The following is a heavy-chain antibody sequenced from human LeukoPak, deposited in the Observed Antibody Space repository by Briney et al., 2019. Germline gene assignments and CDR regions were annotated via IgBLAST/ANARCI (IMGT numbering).Heavy chain of an antibody. J-gene: IGHJ4*02. CDR2: IYTSGST. Sequence: SETLSLTCTVSGGSIGSYYWSWIRQPAGKGLEWIGRIYTSGSTNYNPSLKSRVTMSVDTSKNQFSLKLSSLTAADTAVYYCARDSRVTFGGATIMYYFDYWGQGTLVTVSS. CDR3: ARDSRVTFGGATIMYYFDY. V-gene: IGHV4-4*07. D-gene: IGHD3-16*01. CDR1: GGSIGSYY.